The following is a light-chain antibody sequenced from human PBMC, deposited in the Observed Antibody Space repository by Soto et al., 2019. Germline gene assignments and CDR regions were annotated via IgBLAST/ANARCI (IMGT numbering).Light chain of an antibody. CDR3: QQFGSSIPHT. CDR2: GAS. J-gene: IGKJ2*01. V-gene: IGKV3-20*01. Sequence: EIVMTQSPGTLSLSPGERATISCRASQVIGSRYLAWYHQKSGQAPRLLIYGASSRATGIPDRISGSGSGTDLTLTSSRLEPGDFGVYYCQQFGSSIPHTFGQGTKLEI. CDR1: QVIGSRY.